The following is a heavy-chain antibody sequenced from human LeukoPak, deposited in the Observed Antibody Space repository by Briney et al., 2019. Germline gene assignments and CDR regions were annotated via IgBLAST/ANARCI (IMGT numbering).Heavy chain of an antibody. CDR2: VNHGGST. V-gene: IGHV4-34*01. D-gene: IGHD1-26*01. J-gene: IGHJ4*02. CDR3: AREGGSNTLRFDY. CDR1: GGSFSGYY. Sequence: SETLSLTCAVYGGSFSGYYWSWIRQSPGKGLEWIGEVNHGGSTNYNPSLKSRVTISVDTSKNQFSLKLTSVTAADSAVYYCAREGGSNTLRFDYWGQGTLISVSS.